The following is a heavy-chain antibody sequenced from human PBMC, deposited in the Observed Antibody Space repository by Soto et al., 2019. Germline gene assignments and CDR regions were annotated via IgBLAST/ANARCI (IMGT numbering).Heavy chain of an antibody. CDR1: GGTLSTYA. CDR3: ARDACSTSACYSARYKDMDV. J-gene: IGHJ6*02. CDR2: IIPVFGTP. D-gene: IGHD1-26*01. Sequence: QVHLVQSGAEVKKPGSSVKVSCKASGGTLSTYAISWVRQAPGQGLEWMGGIIPVFGTPNYAETFQGRVTTTSDEGSSTVSMMPRGMRSEDTYMDYSARDACSTSACYSARYKDMDVWGQVTNVSVSS. V-gene: IGHV1-69*01.